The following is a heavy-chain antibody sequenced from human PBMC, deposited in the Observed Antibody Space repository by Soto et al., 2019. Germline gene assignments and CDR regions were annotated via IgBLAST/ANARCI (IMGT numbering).Heavy chain of an antibody. J-gene: IGHJ6*02. CDR2: INHSGST. V-gene: IGHV4-34*01. D-gene: IGHD1-26*01. Sequence: SETLSLTCAVYGGSFSGYYWSWIHQPPGKGLEWIGEINHSGSTNYNPSLKSRVTISVDTSKNQFSLKLSSVTAADTAVYYCARGLGGSYSWYYYYGMDVWGQGTTVTVSS. CDR1: GGSFSGYY. CDR3: ARGLGGSYSWYYYYGMDV.